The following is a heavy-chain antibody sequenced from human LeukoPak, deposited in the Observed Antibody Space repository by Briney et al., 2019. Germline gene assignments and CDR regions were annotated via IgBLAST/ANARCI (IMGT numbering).Heavy chain of an antibody. V-gene: IGHV3-21*01. J-gene: IGHJ4*02. CDR2: ITASSTAI. CDR1: GFTFNTYT. Sequence: GGSLRLSCAASGFTFNTYTMNWVRQAPGKGLEWVSSITASSTAIYYADSVKGRFTISRDNAKNSLYLQMNSLRVEDTAVYYCARCTTGRTFGSLREIKRSREIDYWGQGTLVTVSS. D-gene: IGHD1-1*01. CDR3: ARCTTGRTFGSLREIKRSREIDY.